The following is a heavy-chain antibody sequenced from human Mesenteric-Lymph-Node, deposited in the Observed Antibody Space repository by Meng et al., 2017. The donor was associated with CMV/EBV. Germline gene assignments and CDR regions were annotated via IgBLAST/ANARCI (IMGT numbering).Heavy chain of an antibody. Sequence: KVSGYTLTELSMHWVRQAPGKGLEWMGGFGPEDGETIYAQKFQGRVTMTEDTSTDTAYMELSSLRSEDTAVYYCATIWFGELSGWFDPWGQGTLVTVSS. V-gene: IGHV1-24*01. D-gene: IGHD3-10*01. CDR2: FGPEDGET. CDR1: GYTLTELS. CDR3: ATIWFGELSGWFDP. J-gene: IGHJ5*02.